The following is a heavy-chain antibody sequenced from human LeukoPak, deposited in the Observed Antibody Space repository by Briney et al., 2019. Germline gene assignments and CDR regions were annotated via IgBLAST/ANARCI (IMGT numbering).Heavy chain of an antibody. CDR1: GFTVSSNC. CDR3: ARAVASPYYFDY. V-gene: IGHV3-53*01. CDR2: IYSGGST. J-gene: IGHJ4*02. D-gene: IGHD5-12*01. Sequence: GGSLRLSCAASGFTVSSNCMSWVRQAPGKGLEWVSVIYSGGSTYYADSVKGRFTISRDNSKNTLYLQMNSLRAEDTAVYYCARAVASPYYFDYWGQGTLVTVSS.